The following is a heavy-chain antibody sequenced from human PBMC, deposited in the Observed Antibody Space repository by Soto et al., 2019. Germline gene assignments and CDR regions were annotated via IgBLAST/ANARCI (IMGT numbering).Heavy chain of an antibody. V-gene: IGHV4-4*02. CDR1: SGSISSSNW. CDR2: IYHSGST. D-gene: IGHD2-15*01. Sequence: QVQLQESGPGLVKPSGTLSLTCAVSSGSISSSNWWSWVRQPPGKGLEWIGGIYHSGSTNYNPSHKSRVTISIDKSKNPFAKTLSSVNAADTAVYYCERVGQKGYCSGGSCYLHYYYYMAVWGKGTTVTVSS. CDR3: ERVGQKGYCSGGSCYLHYYYYMAV. J-gene: IGHJ6*03.